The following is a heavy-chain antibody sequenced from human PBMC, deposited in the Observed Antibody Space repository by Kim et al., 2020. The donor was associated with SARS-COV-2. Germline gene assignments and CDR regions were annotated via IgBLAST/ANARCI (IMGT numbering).Heavy chain of an antibody. Sequence: SETLSLTCAVYGGSFSGYYWSWIRQPPGKGLEWIGEINHSGSTNYNPSLKSRVTISVDTSKNQFSLKLSSVTAADTAVYYCARGQRLGRMDVWGQGTTVTVSS. CDR3: ARGQRLGRMDV. CDR1: GGSFSGYY. J-gene: IGHJ6*02. V-gene: IGHV4-34*01. D-gene: IGHD3-16*01. CDR2: INHSGST.